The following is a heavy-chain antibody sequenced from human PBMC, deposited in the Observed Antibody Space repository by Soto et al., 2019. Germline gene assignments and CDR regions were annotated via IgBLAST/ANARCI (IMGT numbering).Heavy chain of an antibody. CDR2: ISGSGGAT. V-gene: IGHV3-23*01. D-gene: IGHD2-15*01. CDR1: GFTFSSYA. Sequence: GGSLRLSCAASGFTFSSYAMSWGRQAPWKGLEWVSGISGSGGATYYADSVKGRFTISRDNSKNTLYLQMDSLRAEDTAVYYCSRDRYCSGGSCYSEWAFDIWGQGTMVTVSS. CDR3: SRDRYCSGGSCYSEWAFDI. J-gene: IGHJ3*02.